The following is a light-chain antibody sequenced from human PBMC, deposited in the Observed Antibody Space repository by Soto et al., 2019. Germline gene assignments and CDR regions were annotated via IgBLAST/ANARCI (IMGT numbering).Light chain of an antibody. Sequence: DIQMAQSPSSLSASIGDRVTIICRASQSINNYLNWYQQKPGKAPKLLIYAASTLQSGAPSRFTSSGSRTEFTLTSSSLQPDDFAIYYCQQSYRSPTFGQGTKVHIK. J-gene: IGKJ1*01. CDR2: AAS. CDR1: QSINNY. CDR3: QQSYRSPT. V-gene: IGKV1-39*01.